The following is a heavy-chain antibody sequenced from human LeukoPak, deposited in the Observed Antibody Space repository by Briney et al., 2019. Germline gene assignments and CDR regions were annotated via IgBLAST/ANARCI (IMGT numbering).Heavy chain of an antibody. CDR3: ARVIGHDAFDI. J-gene: IGHJ3*02. Sequence: GASVKVSCKASGYTFTGYYMHWVRQAPGQGLEWMGIINPNGGSTSYAQKFQGRVTMTRDMSTSTVYMELSSLRSEDTAVYYCARVIGHDAFDIWGQGTMVTVSS. CDR1: GYTFTGYY. CDR2: INPNGGST. V-gene: IGHV1-46*01. D-gene: IGHD2-21*01.